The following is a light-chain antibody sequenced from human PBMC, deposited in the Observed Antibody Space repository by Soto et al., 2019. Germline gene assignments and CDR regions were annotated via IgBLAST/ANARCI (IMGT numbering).Light chain of an antibody. V-gene: IGKV3-20*01. Sequence: DIELTQSPGTLSLSPGERATLSCRASQSVSSSYLAWYQQKPGQAPRLLIYGASSRATGIPEMFCGSGCGTAFTVTICRMRTEHFADYSCQQYGSSPGVIYTFGHGTKLEIK. CDR2: GAS. CDR1: QSVSSSY. CDR3: QQYGSSPGVIYT. J-gene: IGKJ2*01.